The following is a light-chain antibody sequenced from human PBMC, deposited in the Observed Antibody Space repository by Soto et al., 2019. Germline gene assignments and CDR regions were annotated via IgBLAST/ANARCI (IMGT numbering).Light chain of an antibody. CDR3: MQALQTPRT. J-gene: IGKJ1*01. Sequence: MTQSPYSLSASVGDRVTITCQASQDISNYLNWYLQKPGQSPQLLIYLGYNRASGVSTRFSGSGSGTDFTLKISRVGAADVGVYYCMQALQTPRTFGQGTKVDIK. CDR1: QDISNY. CDR2: LGY. V-gene: IGKV2-28*01.